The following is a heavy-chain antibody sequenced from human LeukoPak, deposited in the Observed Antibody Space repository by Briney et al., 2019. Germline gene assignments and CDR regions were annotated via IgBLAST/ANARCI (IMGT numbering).Heavy chain of an antibody. CDR3: ARDQMVAGIAVAGHAFDC. D-gene: IGHD6-19*01. CDR2: INRGGDT. J-gene: IGHJ4*02. CDR1: GFTVSSNY. V-gene: IGHV3-66*01. Sequence: PGGSLRLSCAASGFTVSSNYMSWVRQPPGRGLEWVSIINRGGDTSYAHSVKGRFSISRDNSNNTLYLQMNGLRAEDTAEYFCARDQMVAGIAVAGHAFDCWGQGTLVTVSS.